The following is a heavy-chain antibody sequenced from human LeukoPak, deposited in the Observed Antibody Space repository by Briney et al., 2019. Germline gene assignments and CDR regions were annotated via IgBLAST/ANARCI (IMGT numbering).Heavy chain of an antibody. Sequence: PSQTLSLTCTVSGGSTNNGGYYWTWIRQHPGKGLEWIGYIYDSGRTYYNPSLKSRVTISVDTSKNQFSLKLSSVTAADTAVYYCSATSRDRPFDYWGQGTLVTVSS. J-gene: IGHJ4*02. CDR1: GGSTNNGGYY. CDR2: IYDSGRT. V-gene: IGHV4-31*03. CDR3: SATSRDRPFDY. D-gene: IGHD6-13*01.